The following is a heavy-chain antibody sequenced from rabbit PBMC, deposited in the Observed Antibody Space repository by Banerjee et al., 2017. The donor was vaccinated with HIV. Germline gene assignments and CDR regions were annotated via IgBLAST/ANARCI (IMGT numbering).Heavy chain of an antibody. V-gene: IGHV1S45*01. D-gene: IGHD7-1*01. Sequence: QEQMEESGGDLVKPEGSLTLTCKASGFSFSNRCAMSWVRQTPGKGLEWIECINTTSGNAVYAIWAQGLFTISKTSSTTVTLQMTILTAADTSTYFCTRDFTGVIGWNFNFWGQGTLVTVS. CDR3: TRDFTGVIGWNFNF. J-gene: IGHJ4*01. CDR2: INTTSGNA. CDR1: GFSFSNRCA.